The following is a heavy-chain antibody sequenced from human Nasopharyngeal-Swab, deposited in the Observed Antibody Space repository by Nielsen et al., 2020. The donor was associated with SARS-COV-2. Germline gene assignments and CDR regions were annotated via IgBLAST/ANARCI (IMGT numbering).Heavy chain of an antibody. J-gene: IGHJ3*02. CDR2: ISAYNGNT. CDR3: ARPSGSYSVPAFDI. Sequence: ASVKVSCKASGGTFSSYAISWVRQAPGQGLEWMGWISAYNGNTNYAQKLQCRVNMTTDTSTSTAYMELRSLRSDDTAVYYCARPSGSYSVPAFDIWGQGTMVTVSS. D-gene: IGHD1-26*01. V-gene: IGHV1-18*01. CDR1: GGTFSSYA.